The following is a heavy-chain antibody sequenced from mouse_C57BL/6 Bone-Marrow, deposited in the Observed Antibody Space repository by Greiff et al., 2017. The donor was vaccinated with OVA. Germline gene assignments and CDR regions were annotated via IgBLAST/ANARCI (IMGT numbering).Heavy chain of an antibody. Sequence: VQLQQPGAELVQPGASVKLSCKASGYTFTSYWITWVKQRPGQGLAWIGDIYPGSGSTNYNEKFKSKATLTVDTSSSTAYMQLSSLTSEDSAVYYCTYTVVVPMDYWGQGTSVTVSS. J-gene: IGHJ4*01. V-gene: IGHV1-55*01. CDR2: IYPGSGST. CDR3: TYTVVVPMDY. D-gene: IGHD1-1*01. CDR1: GYTFTSYW.